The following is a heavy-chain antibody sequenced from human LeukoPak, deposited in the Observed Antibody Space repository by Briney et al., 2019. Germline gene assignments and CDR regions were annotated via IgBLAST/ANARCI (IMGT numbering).Heavy chain of an antibody. D-gene: IGHD2-8*01. CDR2: IYHSGST. CDR3: ARHPIVLMVYALNWFDP. Sequence: PSETLSLTCAVSGYSISSGYYWGWIRQPPGQGLEWIGSIYHSGSTYYNPSLKSRVTISVDTSKNQFSLKLSSVTAADTAVYYCARHPIVLMVYALNWFDPWGQGTLVTVSS. CDR1: GYSISSGYY. J-gene: IGHJ5*02. V-gene: IGHV4-38-2*01.